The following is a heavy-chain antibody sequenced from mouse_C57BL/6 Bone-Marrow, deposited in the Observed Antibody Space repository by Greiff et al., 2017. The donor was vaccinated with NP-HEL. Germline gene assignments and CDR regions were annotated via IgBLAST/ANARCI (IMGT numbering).Heavy chain of an antibody. CDR1: GFTFSSYA. V-gene: IGHV5-9-1*02. D-gene: IGHD1-1*01. J-gene: IGHJ3*01. CDR2: ISSGGDYI. CDR3: TRSLRSLFAY. Sequence: EVQLVESGAGLVKPGGSLKLSCAASGFTFSSYAMSWVRQTPEKRLEWVAYISSGGDYIYYADTVKGRCTISRDNARNTLYLQMSSLKSEDTAMYYCTRSLRSLFAYWGQGTLVTVSA.